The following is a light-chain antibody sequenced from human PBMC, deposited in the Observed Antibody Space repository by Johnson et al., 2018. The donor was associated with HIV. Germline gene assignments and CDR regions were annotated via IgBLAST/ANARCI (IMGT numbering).Light chain of an antibody. CDR1: RSNIGNNY. V-gene: IGLV1-51*01. CDR2: NND. Sequence: QSVLTQPPSVSAAPGQKVTISCSGSRSNIGNNYVSWYQQFPGTAPKLLISNNDKRPSGIPDRFSGSKSGTSATLGISGLQTGDEADYFCGTWDSRLSIFVFGTGTKITV. J-gene: IGLJ1*01. CDR3: GTWDSRLSIFV.